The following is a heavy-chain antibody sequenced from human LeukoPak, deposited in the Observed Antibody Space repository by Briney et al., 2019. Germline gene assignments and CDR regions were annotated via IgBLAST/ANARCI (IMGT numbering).Heavy chain of an antibody. D-gene: IGHD4-23*01. CDR3: ASVSEYGGNELPNDY. J-gene: IGHJ4*02. Sequence: PSQTLSLTCTVSGGSISSGDYYWSWIRQPPGKGLEWIGYIYYSGSTNYNPSLKSRVTISVDTSKNQFSLKLSSVTAADTAVYYCASVSEYGGNELPNDYWGQGTLVTVSS. CDR1: GGSISSGDYY. V-gene: IGHV4-30-4*01. CDR2: IYYSGST.